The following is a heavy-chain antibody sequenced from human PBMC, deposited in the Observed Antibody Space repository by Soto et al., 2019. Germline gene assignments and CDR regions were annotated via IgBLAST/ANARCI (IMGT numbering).Heavy chain of an antibody. CDR3: VRGGLRGDSYGPFDH. Sequence: GGSLRLSCAASGFTFSSYAIHWVRQAPGKGLEYISTISSDGGSIYYADSVKGRFIISRDNSKNTLYLQMDSLRLEDMAVYYCVRGGLRGDSYGPFDHWGQGTLVTVSS. CDR2: ISSDGGSI. D-gene: IGHD5-18*01. J-gene: IGHJ4*02. V-gene: IGHV3-64*02. CDR1: GFTFSSYA.